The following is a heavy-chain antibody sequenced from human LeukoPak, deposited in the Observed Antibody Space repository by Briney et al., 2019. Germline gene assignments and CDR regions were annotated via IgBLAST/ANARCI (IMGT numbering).Heavy chain of an antibody. Sequence: GASVKVSCKASGYTFTGYYMHWVRQAPGQGLEWMGWISSYNGHTNYAQKVQGRVTMTTDTSTSTAYMELRRLRSDDTAVYYCERGGRWELPRPYAFDIWGQGTMVTVSS. V-gene: IGHV1-18*04. CDR1: GYTFTGYY. D-gene: IGHD1-26*01. CDR3: ERGGRWELPRPYAFDI. CDR2: ISSYNGHT. J-gene: IGHJ3*02.